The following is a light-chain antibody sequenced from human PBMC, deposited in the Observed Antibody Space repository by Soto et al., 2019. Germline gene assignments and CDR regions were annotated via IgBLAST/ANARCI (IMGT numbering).Light chain of an antibody. CDR1: SSDFGGYNY. V-gene: IGLV2-8*01. Sequence: QSVLTQPPSASGSPGQSVTISCTGTSSDFGGYNYVSWYQQHPGKAPKLMIYEVSKRPSGVPDRFSGSKSGNTASLTVSGLQAEDEADYYCSSYAGSNNPYVFGTGTKVTVL. J-gene: IGLJ1*01. CDR3: SSYAGSNNPYV. CDR2: EVS.